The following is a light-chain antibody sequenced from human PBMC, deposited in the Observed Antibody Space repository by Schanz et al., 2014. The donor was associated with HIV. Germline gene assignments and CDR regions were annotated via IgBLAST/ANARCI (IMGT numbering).Light chain of an antibody. CDR2: EVS. V-gene: IGLV2-14*02. J-gene: IGLJ2*01. Sequence: QSALTQPASVSGSPGQSITISCTGANSDVGSYNLVSWYQQHPGKAPKLMIFEVSKRPSGISDRFSGSKSGNTASLTISGLQAEDEADYYCSSYTDSNTLVFGGGTKLTVL. CDR3: SSYTDSNTLV. CDR1: NSDVGSYNL.